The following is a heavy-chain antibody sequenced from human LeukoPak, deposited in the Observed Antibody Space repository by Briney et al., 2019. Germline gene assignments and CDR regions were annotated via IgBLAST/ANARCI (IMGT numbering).Heavy chain of an antibody. V-gene: IGHV1-18*01. CDR3: ARGAAAGINPTFDP. D-gene: IGHD6-13*01. J-gene: IGHJ5*02. CDR1: GYTFTSYG. Sequence: ASVKVSCKASGYTFTSYGISWVRQAPGQGLEWVGWISTYNGNTNYAQKLQGRVTMTTDTSTSTAYMELRSLRSDDTAVYYCARGAAAGINPTFDPWGQGTLVTVSS. CDR2: ISTYNGNT.